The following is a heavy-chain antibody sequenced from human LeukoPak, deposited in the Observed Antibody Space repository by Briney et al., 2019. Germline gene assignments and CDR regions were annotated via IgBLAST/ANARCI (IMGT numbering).Heavy chain of an antibody. V-gene: IGHV3-53*01. J-gene: IGHJ6*03. D-gene: IGHD2-2*01. CDR2: IYSGGST. CDR3: ARVRLGCSSTSCYYYYYMDV. CDR1: GFTVSSNY. Sequence: QPGRSLRLSCAASGFTVSSNYMSWVRQAPGKGLEWVSVIYSGGSTYYADSVKGRFTISRDNSKNTLYLQMNSLRAEDTAVYYCARVRLGCSSTSCYYYYYMDVWGKGTTVTVSS.